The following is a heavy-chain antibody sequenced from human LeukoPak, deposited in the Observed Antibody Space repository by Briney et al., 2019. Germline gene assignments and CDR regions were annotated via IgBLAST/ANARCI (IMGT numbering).Heavy chain of an antibody. CDR3: ARPARRYCTNGVCSDAFDI. V-gene: IGHV4-4*07. D-gene: IGHD2-8*01. CDR2: IYTSGST. CDR1: GGSISSYY. Sequence: SETLSLTCTVSGGSISSYYWSWVRQPAGKGLEWIGRIYTSGSTNYNPSLKSRVTMSVDTSKNQFSLKLSSVTAADTAVYYCARPARRYCTNGVCSDAFDIWGQGTMVTVSS. J-gene: IGHJ3*02.